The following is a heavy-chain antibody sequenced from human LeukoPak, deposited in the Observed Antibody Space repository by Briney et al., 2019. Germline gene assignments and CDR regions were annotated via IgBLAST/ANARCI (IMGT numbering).Heavy chain of an antibody. CDR3: ARQSYYDSSGYYDSLYYYYMDV. D-gene: IGHD3-22*01. Sequence: SETLSLTCTVSGGSISSYYWSWTRQPPGKGLEWIGYIYYSGSTNYNPSLKSRVTISVDTSKNQFSLKLSSVTAADTAVYYCARQSYYDSSGYYDSLYYYYMDVWGKGTTVTVSS. V-gene: IGHV4-59*08. J-gene: IGHJ6*03. CDR1: GGSISSYY. CDR2: IYYSGST.